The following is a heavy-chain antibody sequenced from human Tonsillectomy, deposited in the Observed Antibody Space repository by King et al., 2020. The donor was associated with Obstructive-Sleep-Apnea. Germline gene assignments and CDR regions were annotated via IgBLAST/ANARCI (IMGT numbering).Heavy chain of an antibody. CDR1: GFTFSSYD. CDR3: AKVDFRSERYGHFDK. J-gene: IGHJ4*02. D-gene: IGHD3-3*01. CDR2: ISYDSTKK. Sequence: VQLVESGGGVVQPGRSLRLSCAASGFTFSSYDMHWARQAPGKGLEWVAFISYDSTKKYYADSVKGRFTISRDNSKNTLYLQVNSLRTEDTALYYCAKVDFRSERYGHFDKWGQGTRVIVSS. V-gene: IGHV3-30*18.